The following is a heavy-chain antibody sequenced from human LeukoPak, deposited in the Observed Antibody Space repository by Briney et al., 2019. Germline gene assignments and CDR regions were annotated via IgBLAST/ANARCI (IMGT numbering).Heavy chain of an antibody. Sequence: SETLSLTCTVSGGSISSYYWSWIRQPPGKGLEWIGEINHSGSTNYNPSLKSRVTISVDTSKNQFSLKLSSVTAADTAVYYCARSLGYCSGGSCYRAHDDAFDIWGQGTMVTVS. CDR1: GGSISSYY. D-gene: IGHD2-15*01. CDR3: ARSLGYCSGGSCYRAHDDAFDI. V-gene: IGHV4-34*01. J-gene: IGHJ3*02. CDR2: INHSGST.